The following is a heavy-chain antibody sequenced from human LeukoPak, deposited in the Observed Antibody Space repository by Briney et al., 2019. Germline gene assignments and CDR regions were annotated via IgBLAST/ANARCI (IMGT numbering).Heavy chain of an antibody. CDR2: IDYSSDTI. J-gene: IGHJ4*02. CDR3: ARAGYCSRGTCYSGDY. CDR1: GFTFSSYG. Sequence: GGSLRLSCAASGFTFSSYGMHWVRQAPGKGLEWISYIDYSSDTIYYADSVKGRFTISRDNAKNSLYLQMNSLRAEDTAVYYCARAGYCSRGTCYSGDYWGQGTLVTVSS. D-gene: IGHD2-15*01. V-gene: IGHV3-48*01.